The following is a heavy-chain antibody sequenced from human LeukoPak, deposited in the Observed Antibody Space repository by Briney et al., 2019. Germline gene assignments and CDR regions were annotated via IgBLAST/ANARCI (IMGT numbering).Heavy chain of an antibody. CDR1: GYTFTSYD. CDR2: MNPYRGNT. J-gene: IGHJ5*02. V-gene: IGHV1-8*01. Sequence: ASVKVSCKASGYTFTSYDIIWVRQATGQGLEWMGWMNPYRGNTGYAQKFQGRVTITRNTSIHTAYMELSSLRSEDTAVYYCAKAVYYYDSSGYYSNTFDPWGQGTLVTVSS. CDR3: AKAVYYYDSSGYYSNTFDP. D-gene: IGHD3-22*01.